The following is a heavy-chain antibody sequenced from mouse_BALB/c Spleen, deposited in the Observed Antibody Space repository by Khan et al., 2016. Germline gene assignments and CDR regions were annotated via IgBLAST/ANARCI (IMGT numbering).Heavy chain of an antibody. CDR3: TRSREEHFDY. CDR1: GYTFSTYW. V-gene: IGHV1-9*01. CDR2: ILPGSGST. Sequence: VQLQESGAELMKPGASVKISCKASGYTFSTYWIEWVKQRPGHGLEWIGEILPGSGSTHYNEKFKGKATFTEDTSSNTAYMQLSSLTSEDSAVYYCTRSREEHFDYWGQGTTLTVSS. J-gene: IGHJ2*01.